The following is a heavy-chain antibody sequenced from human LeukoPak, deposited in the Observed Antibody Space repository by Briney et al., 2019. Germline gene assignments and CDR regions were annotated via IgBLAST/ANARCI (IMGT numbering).Heavy chain of an antibody. CDR3: ARGRYSYGFRYFDY. V-gene: IGHV4-34*01. CDR1: GGSFSGYY. D-gene: IGHD5-18*01. Sequence: TSETLSLTCAVYGGSFSGYYWSWIRQPPGKGLEWIGEINHSGSTNYNPSLKSRVTISVDTSKNQFSLKLSSVTAADTAVYYCARGRYSYGFRYFDYWGQGTLVTVSS. CDR2: INHSGST. J-gene: IGHJ4*02.